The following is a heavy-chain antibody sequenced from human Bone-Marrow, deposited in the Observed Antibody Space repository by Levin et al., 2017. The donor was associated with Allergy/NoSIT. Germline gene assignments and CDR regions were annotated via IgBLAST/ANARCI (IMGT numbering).Heavy chain of an antibody. CDR1: GFNSGFTFDDYA. J-gene: IGHJ6*02. Sequence: GGSLRLSCAASGFNSGFTFDDYAMHWVRQVPGKGLEWVSGISWDGNLKFYADSVKGRFTISRDNAKKTVYLQLSGLRSDDAAVYFCSRWDIDFTPTVPGGEVITPALGTDGYYYGMDVWGHGATVTVSS. CDR3: SRWDIDFTPTVPGGEVITPALGTDGYYYGMDV. D-gene: IGHD2-2*03. V-gene: IGHV3-9*01. CDR2: ISWDGNLK.